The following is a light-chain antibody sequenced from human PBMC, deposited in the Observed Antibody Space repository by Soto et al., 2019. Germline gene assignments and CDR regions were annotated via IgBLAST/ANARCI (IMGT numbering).Light chain of an antibody. CDR1: QSVLYSSNNKNY. CDR2: WAS. J-gene: IGKJ3*01. Sequence: DIVMTQSPDSLAVSLGERATINCKSSQSVLYSSNNKNYLAWYQQKPGQPPKLLIYWASTRESGVPHRFSGSGSGTDFTLTISSLQAEDVAVYYCQQYYSTPGFTFGPGTKVDIK. CDR3: QQYYSTPGFT. V-gene: IGKV4-1*01.